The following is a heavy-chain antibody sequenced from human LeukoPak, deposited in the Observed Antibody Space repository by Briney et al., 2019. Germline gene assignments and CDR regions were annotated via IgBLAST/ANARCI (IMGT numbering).Heavy chain of an antibody. D-gene: IGHD2-15*01. V-gene: IGHV4-59*08. J-gene: IGHJ4*02. CDR1: GVSISSYY. CDR3: ARLATVGWRYCSGGSCYADY. CDR2: IYYSGST. Sequence: SETLSLTCTVSGVSISSYYWSWIRQPPGKGLEWIGYIYYSGSTNYNPSLKSRVTISVDTSKNQFSLKLSSVAAADTAVYYCARLATVGWRYCSGGSCYADYWGQGTLVTVSS.